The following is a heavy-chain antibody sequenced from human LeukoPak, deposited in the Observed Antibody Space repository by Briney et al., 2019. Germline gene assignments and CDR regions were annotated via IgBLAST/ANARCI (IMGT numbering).Heavy chain of an antibody. Sequence: ASVKVSCKASGYTFTSYDIYWVRQAIGQGHEWMVGFETEDGETIYAQKIQGRVTMTEDTSTDTAYMELSSLRSEDPAVYYCATGARRGATTQAAYYYYYYMDVWGKGTTVTVSS. CDR3: ATGARRGATTQAAYYYYYYMDV. V-gene: IGHV1-24*01. D-gene: IGHD1-26*01. CDR2: FETEDGET. CDR1: GYTFTSYD. J-gene: IGHJ6*03.